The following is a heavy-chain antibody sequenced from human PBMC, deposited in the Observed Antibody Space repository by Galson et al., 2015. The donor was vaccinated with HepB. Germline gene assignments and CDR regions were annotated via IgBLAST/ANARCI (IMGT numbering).Heavy chain of an antibody. J-gene: IGHJ6*02. V-gene: IGHV6-1*01. CDR2: TYYRSKWYN. D-gene: IGHD2-15*01. Sequence: CAISGDXVSSNSXXXNWXXXXPSRGLEWLGRTYYRSKWYNDYXXSVXXRXTINPDTSKNQFSLXLNSVTPEDTAVYYCARARVVAAIYYYGMDVWGQGTTVTVSS. CDR1: GDXVSSNSXX. CDR3: ARARVVAAIYYYGMDV.